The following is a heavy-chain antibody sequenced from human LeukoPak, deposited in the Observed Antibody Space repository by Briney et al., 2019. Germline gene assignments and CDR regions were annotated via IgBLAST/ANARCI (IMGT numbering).Heavy chain of an antibody. D-gene: IGHD4-11*01. J-gene: IGHJ4*02. Sequence: GESLKISCKASGYTFSDYWIGWVRQVPGKGLEWMGFIYPGDSDTRYSPSFQGQVTLLADKSISTSYLQWSSLKASDTAIYYCVRRGGSRGAYSIDYWGQGTLVTVSS. CDR3: VRRGGSRGAYSIDY. V-gene: IGHV5-51*01. CDR1: GYTFSDYW. CDR2: IYPGDSDT.